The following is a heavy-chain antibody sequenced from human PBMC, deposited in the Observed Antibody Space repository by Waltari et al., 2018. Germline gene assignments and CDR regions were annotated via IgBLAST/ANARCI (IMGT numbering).Heavy chain of an antibody. CDR3: ARGGIAAPDYYYYMDV. CDR1: GYTFTSYD. CDR2: MNPNSGNT. V-gene: IGHV1-8*03. J-gene: IGHJ6*03. D-gene: IGHD6-13*01. Sequence: QVQLVQSGAEVTKPGASVKVSCKASGYTFTSYDINWVRQATGQGLEWMGWMNPNSGNTGYAQKFQGRVTIPRNTSISTAYMELSSLRSEDTAVYYCARGGIAAPDYYYYMDVWGKGTTVTISS.